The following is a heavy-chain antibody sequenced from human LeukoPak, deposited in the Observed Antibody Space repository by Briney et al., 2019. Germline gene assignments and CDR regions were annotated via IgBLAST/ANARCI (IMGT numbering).Heavy chain of an antibody. J-gene: IGHJ4*02. V-gene: IGHV4-30-4*01. D-gene: IGHD4-11*01. CDR2: IYYSGST. CDR3: ARDRVRGNSNPFFDY. Sequence: SQTLSLTCTVSGGSISSGDYYWSWIRQPPGKGLEWIGYIYYSGSTNYNPSLKSRVTISVDTSKNQFSLKLSSVTAADTAVYYCARDRVRGNSNPFFDYWGQGTLVTVSS. CDR1: GGSISSGDYY.